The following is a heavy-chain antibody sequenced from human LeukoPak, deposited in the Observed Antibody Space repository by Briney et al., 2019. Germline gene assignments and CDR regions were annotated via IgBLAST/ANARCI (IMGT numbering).Heavy chain of an antibody. CDR3: ARGQWFRAF. D-gene: IGHD3-10*01. CDR1: GGSISSGSYY. Sequence: PSETLSLTCTVSGGSISSGSYYWSWIRQPPGKGLEWIGEIHYSGSATYNPSLKSRVTISVDTSKNQFSLKMNSVTAADAAVYYCARGQWFRAFWSRGTPVTVSS. V-gene: IGHV4-61*01. J-gene: IGHJ4*02. CDR2: IHYSGSA.